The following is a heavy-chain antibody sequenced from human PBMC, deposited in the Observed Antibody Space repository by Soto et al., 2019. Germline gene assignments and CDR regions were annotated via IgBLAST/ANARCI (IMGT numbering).Heavy chain of an antibody. V-gene: IGHV3-33*01. D-gene: IGHD5-18*01. CDR2: IWYDGSNK. CDR3: AGGRLGYGYATPFDY. Sequence: QVQLVESGGGVVQPGRSLRLSCAASGFTFSSYGMHWVRQAPGKGLEWVAVIWYDGSNKYYADSVKGRFTISRDNSKTPRYLQMNSLGAEDTAVYYCAGGRLGYGYATPFDYWGQGTLVTVS. J-gene: IGHJ4*02. CDR1: GFTFSSYG.